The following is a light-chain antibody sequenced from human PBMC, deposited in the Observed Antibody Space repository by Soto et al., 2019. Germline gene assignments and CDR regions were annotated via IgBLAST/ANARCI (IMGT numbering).Light chain of an antibody. J-gene: IGLJ1*01. V-gene: IGLV2-14*01. Sequence: QSVLTQPASVSGSPGQSITISCTGTSGDFSDYNYVSWYQQHPGKAPQLLIYGVTNRPSGVSNRFSGSKSGDTASLTSSGLQADDDADYYCCSSTDYSTLPVFGTGTKLTVL. CDR2: GVT. CDR1: SGDFSDYNY. CDR3: CSSTDYSTLPV.